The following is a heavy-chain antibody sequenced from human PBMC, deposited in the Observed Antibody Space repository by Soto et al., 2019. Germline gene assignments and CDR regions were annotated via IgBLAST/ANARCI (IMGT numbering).Heavy chain of an antibody. CDR3: ARDPSYFDF. Sequence: GGSLRLSCAASGFTFSSYAMSWVRQAPGKGLEWVSAISGSGGSTYYADSVKGRFTISRDNSKNTLYLQLNSLRVEDTAVYYCARDPSYFDFWGQGTLVTVSS. CDR2: ISGSGGST. V-gene: IGHV3-23*01. CDR1: GFTFSSYA. J-gene: IGHJ4*02.